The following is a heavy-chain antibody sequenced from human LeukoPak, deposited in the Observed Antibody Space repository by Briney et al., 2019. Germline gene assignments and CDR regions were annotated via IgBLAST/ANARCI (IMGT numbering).Heavy chain of an antibody. J-gene: IGHJ4*02. CDR2: ISTYNGNT. Sequence: ASVKVSCKASGYSFTNYGISWVRQAPGQGLEWMGWISTYNGNTNYAQKLQGRVTMTTETSTNTVYMCPRSLVSAEPAAYYCATXXAXXXXGWPDXXXQXTLVTVSS. V-gene: IGHV1-18*01. CDR3: ATXXAXXXXGWPDX. D-gene: IGHD6-19*01. CDR1: GYSFTNYG.